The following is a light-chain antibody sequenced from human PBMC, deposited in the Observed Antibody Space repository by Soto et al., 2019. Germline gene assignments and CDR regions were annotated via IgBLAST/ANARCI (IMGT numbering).Light chain of an antibody. Sequence: ENVLTQSPATLSLFPGERATLACRASQSVGGSLAWYQQKHGQAPRLLIYDASNRASDTPARFSGSGSGTDFTLTISSLEPEDFAVYYCQQRSRWPLTFGGGTEVEIK. V-gene: IGKV3-11*01. J-gene: IGKJ4*01. CDR2: DAS. CDR3: QQRSRWPLT. CDR1: QSVGGS.